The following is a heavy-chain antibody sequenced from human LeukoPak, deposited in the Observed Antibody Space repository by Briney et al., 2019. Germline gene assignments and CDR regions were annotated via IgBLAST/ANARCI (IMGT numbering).Heavy chain of an antibody. CDR1: GITVSSNY. D-gene: IGHD2-15*01. J-gene: IGHJ3*02. V-gene: IGHV3-66*02. CDR2: IYSGGNT. Sequence: GGSLRLSCAASGITVSSNYMSWVRQAPGKGLEWVSVIYSGGNTYYADSVKGRFTTSRDNSKNTLYLQMDSLRAEDTAVYYCARDRSRDCSSSSCYFDAFDIWGQGTMVTVSS. CDR3: ARDRSRDCSSSSCYFDAFDI.